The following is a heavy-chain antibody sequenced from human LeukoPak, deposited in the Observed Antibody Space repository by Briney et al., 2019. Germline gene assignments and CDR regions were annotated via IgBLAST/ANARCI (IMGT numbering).Heavy chain of an antibody. J-gene: IGHJ6*03. CDR2: ISSSGSTI. CDR1: GFTFSSYE. CDR3: GRAAGYYDRWGYYYYYYMDV. D-gene: IGHD3-22*01. Sequence: GGSLRLSCAASGFTFSSYEMNWVRQAPGKGLEWVSYISSSGSTIYYADSVKGRFTISRDNAKNSLYLQMNSLRAEDTAVYYCGRAAGYYDRWGYYYYYYMDVWGKGTTVTASS. V-gene: IGHV3-48*03.